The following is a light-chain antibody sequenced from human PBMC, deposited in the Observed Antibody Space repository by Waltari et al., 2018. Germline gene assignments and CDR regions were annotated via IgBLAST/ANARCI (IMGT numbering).Light chain of an antibody. CDR3: MQGTYWPPYT. CDR1: HSLEHTDGNTY. J-gene: IGKJ2*01. CDR2: QVS. Sequence: DAVLTQSPVLLPVRLGQPASISCRSPHSLEHTDGNTYLNWIQQRPGLSPRRLIFQVSHRDSGVPDRLSGSGSGTDFTLKISRVEAEDVGIYYCMQGTYWPPYTFGQGTKLEI. V-gene: IGKV2-30*02.